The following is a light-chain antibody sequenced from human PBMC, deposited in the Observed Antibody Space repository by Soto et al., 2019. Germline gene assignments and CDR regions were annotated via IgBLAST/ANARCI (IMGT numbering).Light chain of an antibody. Sequence: DIQMTQSPSSVSASVGDRVTITCRASQGISNWLAWYQQKAGQAPQLLIYAASGLHSGVPSRFRGSGSGTDFTLTISSLQPEDFATYFCQQSDSFPHTFGRGTKLEI. J-gene: IGKJ2*01. CDR3: QQSDSFPHT. CDR1: QGISNW. CDR2: AAS. V-gene: IGKV1-12*01.